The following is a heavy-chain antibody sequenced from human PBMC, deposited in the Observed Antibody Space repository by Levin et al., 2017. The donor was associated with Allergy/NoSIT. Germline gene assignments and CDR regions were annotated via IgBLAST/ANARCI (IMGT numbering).Heavy chain of an antibody. CDR1: GYTFTSYG. D-gene: IGHD4-17*01. V-gene: IGHV1-18*01. J-gene: IGHJ6*02. CDR3: ARVGDYGRSLYYYDGMDV. CDR2: ISAYNGNT. Sequence: GESLKISCKASGYTFTSYGISWVRQAPGQGLEWMGWISAYNGNTNYAQKLQGRVTMTTDTSTSTAYMELRSLRSDDTAVYYCARVGDYGRSLYYYDGMDVWGQGTTVSVSS.